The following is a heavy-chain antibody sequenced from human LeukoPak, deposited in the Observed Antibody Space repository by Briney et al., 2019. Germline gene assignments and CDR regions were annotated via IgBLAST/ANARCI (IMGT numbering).Heavy chain of an antibody. CDR3: ARDPSGWYGSTQNNFDY. J-gene: IGHJ4*02. CDR2: INTDGSST. V-gene: IGHV3-74*01. D-gene: IGHD6-19*01. Sequence: QPGGSLRLSCAASGFTLSSYWMHWVRQAPGKGLVWVSRINTDGSSTSYADSVKGRFTISRDNAKNTLYLQMNSLRAEDTAVYYCARDPSGWYGSTQNNFDYWGQGTLVTVSS. CDR1: GFTLSSYW.